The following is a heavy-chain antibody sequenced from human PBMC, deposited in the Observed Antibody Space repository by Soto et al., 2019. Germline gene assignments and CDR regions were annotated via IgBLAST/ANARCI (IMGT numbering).Heavy chain of an antibody. CDR3: AKEYGSTWMDH. V-gene: IGHV3-30*18. CDR2: MSYDGTKE. J-gene: IGHJ5*02. CDR1: GFTFSTYG. Sequence: QVELVESGGGVVQPGRSLRLSCAASGFTFSTYGMHWVRQAPGKGLEWVAAMSYDGTKEYYVDSVKGRFTISRDNSRNTLFRQLNSLRAEDTAVYYCAKEYGSTWMDHWGQGTLVTVSS. D-gene: IGHD6-13*01.